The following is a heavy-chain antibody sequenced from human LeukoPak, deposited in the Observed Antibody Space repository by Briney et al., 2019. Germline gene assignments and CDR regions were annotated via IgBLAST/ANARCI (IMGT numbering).Heavy chain of an antibody. CDR2: ISVYNSNT. CDR3: ARVGLPTWYYYFDY. D-gene: IGHD1-7*01. CDR1: GCTFTSYF. J-gene: IGHJ4*02. V-gene: IGHV1-18*01. Sequence: ASVKVSCKASGCTFTSYFISWVRQAPGQGLEWMGWISVYNSNTNYAQKLQDRVTMTTDTSTSTAYMELRSLRSDDTAVYYCARVGLPTWYYYFDYWGQGTLVTVSS.